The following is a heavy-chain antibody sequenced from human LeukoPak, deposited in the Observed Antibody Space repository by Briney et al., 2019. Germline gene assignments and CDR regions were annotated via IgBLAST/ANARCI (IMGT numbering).Heavy chain of an antibody. CDR2: MNPNSGNT. D-gene: IGHD3-10*01. J-gene: IGHJ6*02. CDR1: GYTFTSYD. CDR3: AREYYYGSGSYSYYYGMDV. Sequence: ASVEVSCKASGYTFTSYDINWVRQATGQGLEWMGWMNPNSGNTGYAQKFQGRVTMTRNTSISTAYMELSSLRSEDTAVYYCAREYYYGSGSYSYYYGMDVWGQGTTVTVSS. V-gene: IGHV1-8*01.